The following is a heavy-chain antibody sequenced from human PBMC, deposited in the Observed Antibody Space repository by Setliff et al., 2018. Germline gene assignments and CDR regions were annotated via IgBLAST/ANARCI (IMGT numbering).Heavy chain of an antibody. Sequence: GGSLRLSCAASGFTFSSYSMNWVRQAPGKGLEWVSYISSSSSTIYYADSVKGRFTISRDNAKNSLYLQMNSLKASDTAMYYCASTLYYYDSSGYGAFDIWGQGTMGTVSS. V-gene: IGHV3-48*01. CDR1: GFTFSSYS. CDR3: ASTLYYYDSSGYGAFDI. D-gene: IGHD3-22*01. J-gene: IGHJ3*02. CDR2: ISSSSSTI.